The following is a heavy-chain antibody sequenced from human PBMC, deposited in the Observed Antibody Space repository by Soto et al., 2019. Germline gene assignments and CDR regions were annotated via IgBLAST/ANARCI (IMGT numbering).Heavy chain of an antibody. Sequence: EVQLVESGGGLVQPGGSLRLSCAASGFTFSSYWMHWVRQVPGKGLLWVSRINGDGSTTNYADSVKGRFTISRDNAKNTLYLQMNSLRADDTAVYYCARDKSNWNDAGDYWGQGTLVTXSS. D-gene: IGHD1-20*01. CDR3: ARDKSNWNDAGDY. V-gene: IGHV3-74*01. CDR1: GFTFSSYW. CDR2: INGDGSTT. J-gene: IGHJ4*02.